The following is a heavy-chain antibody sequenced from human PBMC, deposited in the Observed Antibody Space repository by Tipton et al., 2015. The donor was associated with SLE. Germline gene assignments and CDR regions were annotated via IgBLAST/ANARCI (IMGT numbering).Heavy chain of an antibody. Sequence: QVQLVQSGAEVKKPGASVKVSCKASGYTFSSHDINWVRQATGQGLEWMGWMNANSGNTDYAQKFQGRVTMTRDTSISTAYMELSSLRSEDTAVYYCVRGLGTARGYWGQGTLVTVSS. J-gene: IGHJ4*02. CDR1: GYTFSSHD. V-gene: IGHV1-8*01. CDR3: VRGLGTARGY. CDR2: MNANSGNT. D-gene: IGHD6-6*01.